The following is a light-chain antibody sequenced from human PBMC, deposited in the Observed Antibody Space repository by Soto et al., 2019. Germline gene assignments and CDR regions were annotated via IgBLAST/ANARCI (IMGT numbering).Light chain of an antibody. Sequence: VLTQSSSASASLGSSVKLTCTLSSGHSSYIIAWHQQQPGKAPRYLMKLEGSGSYNKGSGVPDRFSGSSSGADRHLTISNLQSEDDADYYGETWDRNTRVFGGGTQLTVL. CDR1: SGHSSYI. CDR2: LEGSGSY. V-gene: IGLV4-60*03. CDR3: ETWDRNTRV. J-gene: IGLJ3*02.